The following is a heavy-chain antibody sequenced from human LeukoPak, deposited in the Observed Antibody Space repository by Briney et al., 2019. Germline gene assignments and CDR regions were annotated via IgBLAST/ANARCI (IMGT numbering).Heavy chain of an antibody. CDR3: ARDGGYSYGAPIDY. Sequence: GGSLRLSCAASGFSFSSHNMNWVLQVPGKGLEWISFISSTGDTTYYGDSVQGRLTISRDNAKNSVYLQMDSLRAEDTAMYYCARDGGYSYGAPIDYWGQGILVTVSS. D-gene: IGHD5-18*01. CDR2: ISSTGDTT. V-gene: IGHV3-48*04. J-gene: IGHJ4*02. CDR1: GFSFSSHN.